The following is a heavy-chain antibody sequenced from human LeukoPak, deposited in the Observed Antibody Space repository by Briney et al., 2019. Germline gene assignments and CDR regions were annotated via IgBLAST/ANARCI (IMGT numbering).Heavy chain of an antibody. CDR2: IIPIFGTA. CDR1: EGTFSSDA. D-gene: IGHD4-17*01. V-gene: IGHV1-69*05. CDR3: ASYYAGYGDYRGTPNAFDI. J-gene: IGHJ3*02. Sequence: SVKVSCKASEGTFSSDAISWVRQAPGQGYEWMGGIIPIFGTANYAKKFQGRVRLATDESSSTAYMELSSLRSEDTAVYYCASYYAGYGDYRGTPNAFDIWGQGTMVTVSS.